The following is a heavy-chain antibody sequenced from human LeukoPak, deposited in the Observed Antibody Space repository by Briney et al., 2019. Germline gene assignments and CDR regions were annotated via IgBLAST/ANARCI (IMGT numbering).Heavy chain of an antibody. Sequence: SVKVSCKASGSTFSSYAISWVRQAPGQGLEWMGGIIPIFGTANYAQKFQGRVTITADESTSTAYMELSSLRSEDTAVYYCARASGQAYYDILTGYAHWGQGTLVTVSS. J-gene: IGHJ4*02. V-gene: IGHV1-69*13. CDR2: IIPIFGTA. CDR1: GSTFSSYA. D-gene: IGHD3-9*01. CDR3: ARASGQAYYDILTGYAH.